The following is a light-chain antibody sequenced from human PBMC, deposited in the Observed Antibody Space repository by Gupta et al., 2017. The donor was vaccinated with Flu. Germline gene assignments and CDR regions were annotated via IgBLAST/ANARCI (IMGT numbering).Light chain of an antibody. J-gene: IGKJ2*01. Sequence: EIVLTQSPGPLSLSPGERAALSCRASQSVSRSYLAWYQQRPGQAPRLLIYGTSTRATGIPDRFSGSGSETDFTLTISRLEPEDFAVYYCQQFGSSPFTFGQGSKVEIK. CDR2: GTS. CDR3: QQFGSSPFT. CDR1: QSVSRSY. V-gene: IGKV3-20*01.